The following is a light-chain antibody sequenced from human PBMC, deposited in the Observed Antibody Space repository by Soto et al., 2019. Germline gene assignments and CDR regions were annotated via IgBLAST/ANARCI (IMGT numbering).Light chain of an antibody. CDR2: GAS. CDR1: QSVGSN. CDR3: QQYNNGPTWT. Sequence: EIVLTPTPSTLSVSPRARVTLSCRARQSVGSNLALYQQKPGQAPRLLIYGASTRATGIPARFSGSGSEAEFTLTISSLQAEDSAVYFCQQYNNGPTWTVGQGTKVDIK. V-gene: IGKV3-15*01. J-gene: IGKJ1*01.